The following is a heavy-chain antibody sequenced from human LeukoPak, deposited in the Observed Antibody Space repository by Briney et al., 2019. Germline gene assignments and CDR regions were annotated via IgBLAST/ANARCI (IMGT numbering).Heavy chain of an antibody. V-gene: IGHV3-7*01. D-gene: IGHD5-24*01. Sequence: PGGSLRLSCAASGFTFSSYSMSWVRQAPGKGLEWVGNIKQDGSERYYVGSVKGRFTISRDNAKNSLYLQMNSLRAEDTAVYYCARDFRDRWLQPLDAFDIWGQGTMVTVSS. J-gene: IGHJ3*02. CDR3: ARDFRDRWLQPLDAFDI. CDR1: GFTFSSYS. CDR2: IKQDGSER.